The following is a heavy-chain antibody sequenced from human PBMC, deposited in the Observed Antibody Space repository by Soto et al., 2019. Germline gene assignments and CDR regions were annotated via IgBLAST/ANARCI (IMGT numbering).Heavy chain of an antibody. V-gene: IGHV3-23*01. CDR1: GFTFSSYP. CDR2: ISGSGGST. D-gene: IGHD2-15*01. Sequence: GGSLRLSCAASGFTFSSYPMSWVRQAPGKGLEWVSFISGSGGSTYYADSVKGRFTISRDNSKNTMFLQMNSLRVEDTALYYCAKRGRTGVASDAFAIWGQGTLVTVSS. CDR3: AKRGRTGVASDAFAI. J-gene: IGHJ3*02.